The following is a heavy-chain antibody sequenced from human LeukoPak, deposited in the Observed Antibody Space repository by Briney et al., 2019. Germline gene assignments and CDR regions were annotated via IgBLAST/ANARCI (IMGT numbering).Heavy chain of an antibody. CDR3: ARGLLDFYYYYMDV. CDR1: GYTFTDYY. Sequence: ASVKVSFKASGYTFTDYYMHWVRQAPGQGLEWMGWINPNSGGTNYAQKFQGRGTITRDTSISTAYMELSRLRSDHTALYYCARGLLDFYYYYMDVWGKGTTVTVSS. J-gene: IGHJ6*03. CDR2: INPNSGGT. D-gene: IGHD2/OR15-2a*01. V-gene: IGHV1-2*02.